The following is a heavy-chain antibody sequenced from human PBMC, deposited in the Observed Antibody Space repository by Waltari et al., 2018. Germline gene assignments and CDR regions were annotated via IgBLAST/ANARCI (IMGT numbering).Heavy chain of an antibody. CDR2: VNPNSGNT. CDR3: ARNNYCTNGVCGVVDY. V-gene: IGHV1-8*01. J-gene: IGHJ4*02. CDR1: GYTFTSYD. D-gene: IGHD2-8*01. Sequence: QVQLVQSGAEVKKPGASVKVSCKASGYTFTSYDINWVRQATGQGLEWMGWVNPNSGNTGSAQKFQGRVTMTRNTSISTAYMELSSLRSEDTAVYYCARNNYCTNGVCGVVDYWGQGTLVTVSS.